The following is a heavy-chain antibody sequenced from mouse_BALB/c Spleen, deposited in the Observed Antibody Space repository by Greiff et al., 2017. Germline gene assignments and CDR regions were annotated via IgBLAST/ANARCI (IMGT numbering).Heavy chain of an antibody. J-gene: IGHJ4*01. CDR1: GFAFSSYD. V-gene: IGHV5-12-1*01. CDR2: ISSGGGST. D-gene: IGHD1-1*01. Sequence: EVQGVESGGGLVKPGGSLKLSCAASGFAFSSYDMSWVRQTPEKRLEWVAYISSGGGSTYYPDTVKGRFTISRDNAKNTLYLQMSSLKSEDTAMYYCARDYYGSSYVGYAMDYWGQGTSVTVSS. CDR3: ARDYYGSSYVGYAMDY.